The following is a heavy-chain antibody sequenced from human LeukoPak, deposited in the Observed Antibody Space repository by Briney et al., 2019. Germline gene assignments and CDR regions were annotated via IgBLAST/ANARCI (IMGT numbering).Heavy chain of an antibody. J-gene: IGHJ5*02. D-gene: IGHD6-13*01. CDR2: ISSSSSTM. Sequence: GGSLRLSCAASGFTFSSYSMNWVRQAPGKGLEWVSYISSSSSTMYYADSVKGRFTISRDNAKNSLYLQMNSLRAEDTAVYYCARDKQLVRRPGWFDPWGQGTLVTVSS. CDR3: ARDKQLVRRPGWFDP. CDR1: GFTFSSYS. V-gene: IGHV3-48*01.